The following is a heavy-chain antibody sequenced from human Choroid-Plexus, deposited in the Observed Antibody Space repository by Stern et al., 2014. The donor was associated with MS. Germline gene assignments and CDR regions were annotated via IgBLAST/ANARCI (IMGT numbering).Heavy chain of an antibody. CDR1: GGSISSNNC. CDR3: ATASVAGTVIDY. V-gene: IGHV4-4*02. Sequence: VQLVESGPGLVKPSGTLSLTCVVSGGSISSNNCRRWVREPTGKGLEGIGDIFQSGSTNYNPSVKGRITTSVDKPKTQFSLNLTSVTAADTAVYYCATASVAGTVIDYWGQGILVTVSS. CDR2: IFQSGST. J-gene: IGHJ4*02. D-gene: IGHD6-19*01.